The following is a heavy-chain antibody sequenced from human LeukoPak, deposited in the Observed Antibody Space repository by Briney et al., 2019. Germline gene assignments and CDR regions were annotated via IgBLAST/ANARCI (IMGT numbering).Heavy chain of an antibody. D-gene: IGHD3-10*01. CDR2: ISSSSSYI. V-gene: IGHV3-21*01. Sequence: GGSPRLSCAASGFTFSSYSMNWVRQAPGKGLEWVSSISSSSSYIYYADSVKGRFTISRDNAKNSLYLQMNSLRAEDTAVYYCARDGETSDAFDIWGQGTMVTVSS. J-gene: IGHJ3*02. CDR3: ARDGETSDAFDI. CDR1: GFTFSSYS.